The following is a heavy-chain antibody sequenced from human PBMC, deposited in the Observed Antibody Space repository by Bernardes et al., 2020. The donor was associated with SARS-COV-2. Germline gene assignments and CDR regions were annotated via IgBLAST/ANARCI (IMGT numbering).Heavy chain of an antibody. CDR2: IIPVFATA. V-gene: IGHV1-69*13. CDR3: ARESRDAYNPFDY. J-gene: IGHJ4*02. CDR1: GGTFSNYA. D-gene: IGHD1-1*01. Sequence: SVKVSFKASGGTFSNYAINWVRQAPGQGLEWMGGIIPVFATANYAQKFQDRFTITADESTSTAYMELSSLRFEDTAVYYCARESRDAYNPFDYWGQGTLVTVSS.